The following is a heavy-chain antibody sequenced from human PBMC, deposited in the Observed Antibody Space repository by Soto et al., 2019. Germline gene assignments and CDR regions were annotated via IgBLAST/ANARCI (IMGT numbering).Heavy chain of an antibody. Sequence: SETLSLTCTVSGGSISSYYWSWIRQPPGKGLEWIGYIYYSGSTNYNPSLKSRVTISVDTSKNQFSLKLSSVTAADTAVYYCARDRYDILTGGTNWFDPWGQGTLVTVSS. CDR2: IYYSGST. CDR3: ARDRYDILTGGTNWFDP. V-gene: IGHV4-59*01. J-gene: IGHJ5*02. D-gene: IGHD3-9*01. CDR1: GGSISSYY.